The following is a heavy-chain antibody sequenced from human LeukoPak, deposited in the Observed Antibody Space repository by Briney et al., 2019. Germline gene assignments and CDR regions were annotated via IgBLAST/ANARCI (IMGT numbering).Heavy chain of an antibody. D-gene: IGHD3-22*01. CDR1: GGSISSYY. CDR3: ASLYYYDSSGYLSAFDI. J-gene: IGHJ3*02. V-gene: IGHV4-59*01. CDR2: IYYSGST. Sequence: ASETLSLTCTVSGGSISSYYWSWIRQPPGKGLEWIGYIYYSGSTNCNPSLKSRVTISVDTSKNQFSLKLSSVTAADTAVYYCASLYYYDSSGYLSAFDIWGQGTMVTVSS.